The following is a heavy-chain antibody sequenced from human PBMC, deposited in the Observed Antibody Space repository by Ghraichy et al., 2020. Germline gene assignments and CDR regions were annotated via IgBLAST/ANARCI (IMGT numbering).Heavy chain of an antibody. J-gene: IGHJ4*02. CDR3: AREVGSYPDH. V-gene: IGHV3-48*01. Sequence: ISSNGGGIIYADSVKGRFIISRDNATNSVFLQMNGLRAGDTAVYYCAREVGSYPDHWGQGTLVTVS. CDR2: ISSNGGGI. D-gene: IGHD2-2*01.